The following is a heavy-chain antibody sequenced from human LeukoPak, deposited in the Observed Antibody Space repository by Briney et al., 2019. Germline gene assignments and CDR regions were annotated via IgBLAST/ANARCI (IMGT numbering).Heavy chain of an antibody. V-gene: IGHV1-69*13. D-gene: IGHD4-17*01. Sequence: ASVKVSCKASGGTFSSYGISWVRQAPGQGLEWMGGIIPIFGTANYAQKFQGRVTITADGSTSTAYMGLSSLRSEDTAVYYCAKTYGENGGYWGQGTLVTVSS. CDR2: IIPIFGTA. J-gene: IGHJ4*02. CDR1: GGTFSSYG. CDR3: AKTYGENGGY.